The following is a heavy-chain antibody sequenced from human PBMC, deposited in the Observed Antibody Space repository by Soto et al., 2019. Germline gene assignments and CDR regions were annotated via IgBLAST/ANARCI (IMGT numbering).Heavy chain of an antibody. CDR1: GFTFSTYW. CDR3: AGGGGHDYNY. CDR2: INPDGKVG. J-gene: IGHJ4*02. D-gene: IGHD4-4*01. V-gene: IGHV3-7*03. Sequence: EVQLLGSGGGLVQPGGSLRLSCVGSGFTFSTYWMNWVRQAPGKGLEWVANINPDGKVGTYVDSVRGRFTTSRDNAKNSLYLQMNSLRADDTAVYVCAGGGGHDYNYGGQGIMVTVSS.